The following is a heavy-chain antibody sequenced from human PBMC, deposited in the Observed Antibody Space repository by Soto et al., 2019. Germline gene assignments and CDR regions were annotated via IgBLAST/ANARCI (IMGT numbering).Heavy chain of an antibody. J-gene: IGHJ1*01. CDR2: IFYSGDT. D-gene: IGHD1-7*01. CDR3: VGTGTTDDF. V-gene: IGHV4-30-4*01. CDR1: GASVNTGDYY. Sequence: VQLQGSGPGLVKPSQTLSLTCTVSGASVNTGDYYWSYIRQSPGKGLEWLGYIFYSGDTYYKPSLKGRATISLNTSRNQISLTLTSVTDADTAVYFCVGTGTTDDFWGQGTLVTVSS.